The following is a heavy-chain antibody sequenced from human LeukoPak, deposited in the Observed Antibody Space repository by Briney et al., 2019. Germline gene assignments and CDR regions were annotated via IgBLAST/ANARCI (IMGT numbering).Heavy chain of an antibody. CDR3: ARVEMATIINY. CDR1: GFTFGDYA. J-gene: IGHJ4*02. D-gene: IGHD5-24*01. CDR2: IYSGGST. V-gene: IGHV3-53*01. Sequence: GGSLRLSCTASGFTFGDYAMSWVRQAPGKGLEWVSVIYSGGSTYYADSVKGRFTISRDNSKNTLYLQMNSLRAEDTAVYYCARVEMATIINYWGQGTLVTVSS.